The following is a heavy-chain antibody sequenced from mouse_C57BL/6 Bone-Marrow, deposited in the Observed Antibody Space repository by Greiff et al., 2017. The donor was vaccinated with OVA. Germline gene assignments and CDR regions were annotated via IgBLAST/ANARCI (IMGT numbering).Heavy chain of an antibody. D-gene: IGHD2-3*01. Sequence: EVHLVESGGGLVQPKGSLKLSCAASGFSFNTYAMNWVRQAPGKGLEWVARIRSKSNNYATYYADSVKDRFTISRDDSESMLYLQMNNLKTEDTAMYYCVRHPDGYYLFYAMDYWGQGTSVTVSS. CDR3: VRHPDGYYLFYAMDY. V-gene: IGHV10-1*01. CDR2: IRSKSNNYAT. CDR1: GFSFNTYA. J-gene: IGHJ4*01.